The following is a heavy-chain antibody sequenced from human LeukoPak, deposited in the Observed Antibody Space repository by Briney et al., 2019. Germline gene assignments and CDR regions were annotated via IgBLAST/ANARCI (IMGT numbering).Heavy chain of an antibody. CDR2: ITWNSGSI. J-gene: IGHJ3*02. CDR1: GFTFYDYA. CDR3: VKEYSGDAFDI. Sequence: GGSLRLSCAASGFTFYDYAMHWVRHAPGKGLEWVSGITWNSGSIGYADSVKGRFTSTRDNAKNSLYLQMNSLRAEDTALYYCVKEYSGDAFDIWGQGTMVTVSS. V-gene: IGHV3-9*01. D-gene: IGHD1-26*01.